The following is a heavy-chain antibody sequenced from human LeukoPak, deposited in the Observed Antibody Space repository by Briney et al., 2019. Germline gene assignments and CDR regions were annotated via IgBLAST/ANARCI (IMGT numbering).Heavy chain of an antibody. CDR2: INHSGST. V-gene: IGHV4-34*01. CDR3: ARGSQQLANAFDI. J-gene: IGHJ3*02. D-gene: IGHD6-13*01. CDR1: GGSLSGYY. Sequence: PSETLSLTCAVYGGSLSGYYWSWIRQPPGKGLEWIGEINHSGSTNYNPSLKSRVTISVDTSKNQFSLKLSSVTAADTAVYYCARGSQQLANAFDIWGQGTMVTVSS.